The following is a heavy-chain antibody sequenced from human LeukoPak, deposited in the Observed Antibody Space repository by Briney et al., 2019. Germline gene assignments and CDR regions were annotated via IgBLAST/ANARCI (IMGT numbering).Heavy chain of an antibody. Sequence: PGGSLRLSCAASGFTFSSYEMNWVRQAPGKGLERVAVISYDGSNKYYADSVKGRFTISRDNSKNTLYLQMNSLRAEDTAVYYCAKDRSFSVFEGFWVDYWGQGTLVTVSS. J-gene: IGHJ4*02. CDR2: ISYDGSNK. CDR3: AKDRSFSVFEGFWVDY. CDR1: GFTFSSYE. V-gene: IGHV3-30*18. D-gene: IGHD3-10*01.